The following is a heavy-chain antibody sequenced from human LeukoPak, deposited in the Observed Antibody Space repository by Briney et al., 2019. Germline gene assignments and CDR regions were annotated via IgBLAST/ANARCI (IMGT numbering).Heavy chain of an antibody. CDR2: IYYSGST. D-gene: IGHD1-26*01. CDR3: ARPTDFDY. CDR1: GGSISSSSYY. V-gene: IGHV4-39*01. Sequence: SETLSLTCTVSGGSISSSSYYWGWIRQPPGKGLEWIGSIYYSGSTYYNPSLKSRVTISVDTSKNQFSLKLSSVTAADTAVYYCARPTDFDYWGQGTLATVSS. J-gene: IGHJ4*02.